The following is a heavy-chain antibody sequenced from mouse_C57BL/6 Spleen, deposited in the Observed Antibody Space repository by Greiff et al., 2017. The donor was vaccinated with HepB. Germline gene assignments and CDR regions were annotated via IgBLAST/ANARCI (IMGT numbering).Heavy chain of an antibody. CDR1: GYAFSSYW. D-gene: IGHD1-1*02. V-gene: IGHV1-80*01. Sequence: QVQLQQSGAELVKPGASVKISCKASGYAFSSYWMNWVKQRPGKGLEWIGQIYPGDGDTNYNGKFKGKATLTADKSSSTAYMQLSSLTSEDSAVYFCARRGSMAPWFAYWGQGTLVTVSA. J-gene: IGHJ3*01. CDR2: IYPGDGDT. CDR3: ARRGSMAPWFAY.